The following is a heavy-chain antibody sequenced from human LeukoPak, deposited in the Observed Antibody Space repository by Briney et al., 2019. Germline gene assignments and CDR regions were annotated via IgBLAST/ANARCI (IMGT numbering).Heavy chain of an antibody. CDR2: IKSKTDGGTT. D-gene: IGHD7-27*01. CDR1: GFTFGDYA. J-gene: IGHJ4*02. V-gene: IGHV3-49*04. CDR3: STDILETNWGGY. Sequence: GRSLRLSCTASGFTFGDYAMSWVRQAPGKGLEWVGFIKSKTDGGTTHYAAPVKGRFTISRDDSKDTLYLQMNSLKTEDTAVYYCSTDILETNWGGYWGQGTLVTVSS.